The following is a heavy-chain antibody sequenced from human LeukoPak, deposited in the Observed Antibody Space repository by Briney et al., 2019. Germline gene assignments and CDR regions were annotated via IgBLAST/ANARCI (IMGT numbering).Heavy chain of an antibody. CDR2: IYSGGST. J-gene: IGHJ5*02. V-gene: IGHV3-53*01. CDR1: GFTVSSNY. Sequence: GGSLRLSCAASGFTVSSNYMSWVRQAPGKGLEWVSVIYSGGSTYYADSVKGRFTISRDNSKNTLYLQMNSLRAEDTAVYYCAKCPGGAAAGSLRYNWFDPWGQGTLVTVSS. D-gene: IGHD6-13*01. CDR3: AKCPGGAAAGSLRYNWFDP.